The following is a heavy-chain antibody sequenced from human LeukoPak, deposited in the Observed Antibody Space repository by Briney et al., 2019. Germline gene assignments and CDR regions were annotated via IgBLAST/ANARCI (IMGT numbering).Heavy chain of an antibody. Sequence: KPSGTLSLTCGVSGGSISNTNWWTWVRQPPGKGLEWIGEINHSGRTNYNASLKSRVTISVDTSKNQFSLKMSYVTAADTAVYYCARSPRYSGYDYGSDYWGRGILVTVSS. D-gene: IGHD5-12*01. CDR1: GGSISNTNW. J-gene: IGHJ4*02. CDR2: INHSGRT. V-gene: IGHV4-4*02. CDR3: ARSPRYSGYDYGSDY.